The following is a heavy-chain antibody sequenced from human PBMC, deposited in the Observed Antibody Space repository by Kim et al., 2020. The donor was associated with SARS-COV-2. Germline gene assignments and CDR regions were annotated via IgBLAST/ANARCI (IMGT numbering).Heavy chain of an antibody. J-gene: IGHJ4*02. Sequence: GNGNTVYSQKFQGRVTFTTDTSASTAYMELSFLRSEDSAVYYCLGCFNFDYWGQGTLVTVSS. D-gene: IGHD7-27*01. CDR3: LGCFNFDY. V-gene: IGHV1-3*01. CDR2: GNGNT.